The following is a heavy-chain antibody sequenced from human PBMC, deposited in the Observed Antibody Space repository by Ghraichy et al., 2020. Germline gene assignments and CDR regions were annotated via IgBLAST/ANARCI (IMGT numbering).Heavy chain of an antibody. CDR3: VRDTGFAWEFAD. J-gene: IGHJ4*02. CDR2: INRNYDI. V-gene: IGHV3-48*02. CDR1: GFIFSNYA. Sequence: GGSLRLSCVVSGFIFSNYAMNWVRQAPGKGLEWVSYINRNYDILYADSVNGRFTISRDNAKNSLFLQLNSLRDEDTAVYYCVRDTGFAWEFADWGQGTLVTVSS. D-gene: IGHD1-26*01.